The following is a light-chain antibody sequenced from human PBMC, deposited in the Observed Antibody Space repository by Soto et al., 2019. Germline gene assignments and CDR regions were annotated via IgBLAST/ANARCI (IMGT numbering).Light chain of an antibody. CDR2: AAS. Sequence: DIQLTQSPSFLSASVGDRVTITCRASQGIRTYLAWYQQKPGKAPNLLVYAASTLQSGVPSRFSGSGSGTEFPLTISSLQPEDFASYYCQQRNSYPLTFGGGTKVEIK. CDR3: QQRNSYPLT. CDR1: QGIRTY. V-gene: IGKV1-9*01. J-gene: IGKJ4*01.